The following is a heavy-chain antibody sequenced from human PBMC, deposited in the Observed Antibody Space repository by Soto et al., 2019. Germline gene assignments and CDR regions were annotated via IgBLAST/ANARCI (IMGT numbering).Heavy chain of an antibody. Sequence: EVQLLESGGGLVQPGGSLRLSCAASAFTFSRHAMSRVRQAPGKGLDWVSGISGSGGGTYYADSVKGRFTISRDNSKNTLYLQMSSLRAEDTAVYYCAREGIYGSGRSYGMDVWGLGTTVTVSS. CDR1: AFTFSRHA. CDR2: ISGSGGGT. CDR3: AREGIYGSGRSYGMDV. D-gene: IGHD3-10*01. J-gene: IGHJ6*02. V-gene: IGHV3-23*01.